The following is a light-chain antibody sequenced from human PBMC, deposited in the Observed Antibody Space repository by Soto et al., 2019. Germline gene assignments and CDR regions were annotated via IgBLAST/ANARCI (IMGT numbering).Light chain of an antibody. CDR3: AAYAGSYRPVL. CDR1: RSDIGGFNY. J-gene: IGLJ3*02. V-gene: IGLV2-8*01. CDR2: EVT. Sequence: QSVLTQPPSASGSAGQSVTISCTGTRSDIGGFNYVSWYQQHPGKVPKLLIYEVTKRPSGVPDRFSGSKSGNAASLTVSGLQADDEADYYCAAYAGSYRPVLFGGGTKLTVL.